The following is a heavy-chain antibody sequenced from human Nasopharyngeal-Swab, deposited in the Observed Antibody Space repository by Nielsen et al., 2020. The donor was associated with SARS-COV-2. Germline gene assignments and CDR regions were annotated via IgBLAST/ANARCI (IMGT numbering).Heavy chain of an antibody. D-gene: IGHD2-15*01. Sequence: ASVQVSCKVSGYTLTELSMHWVRQAPAKGLEWMGGFDPEDGETIYAQKFQGRVTMTEDTSTDTAYMELSSLRSEDTAVYYCATLRFPPYSPLPYFDYWGQGTLVTVSS. CDR3: ATLRFPPYSPLPYFDY. V-gene: IGHV1-24*01. CDR1: GYTLTELS. J-gene: IGHJ4*02. CDR2: FDPEDGET.